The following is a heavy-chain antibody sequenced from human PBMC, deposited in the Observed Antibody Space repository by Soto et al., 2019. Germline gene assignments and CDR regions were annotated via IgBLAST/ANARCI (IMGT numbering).Heavy chain of an antibody. J-gene: IGHJ3*01. D-gene: IGHD3-3*01. CDR1: GFTFSSYA. CDR3: ARAISITIFGVVTD. Sequence: RGSLRLSCAASGFTFSSYAMHWVRQAPGKGLEWVAVISYDGSNKYYADSVKGRFTISRDNSKNTLYLQMNSLRAEDTAVYYCARAISITIFGVVTDWGQGTMVTVSS. CDR2: ISYDGSNK. V-gene: IGHV3-30-3*01.